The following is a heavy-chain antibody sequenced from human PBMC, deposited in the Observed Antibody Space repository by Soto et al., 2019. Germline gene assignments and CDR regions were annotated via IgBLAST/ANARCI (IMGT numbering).Heavy chain of an antibody. Sequence: QVQLVQSGAEVKKPGASVKVSCKASGYTFTTHGISWVRQVPGQGLEWMGWVRGDNGHTNYAQRLQGRVTMTTDTSTNAAYMELRSLRSDDTAVYYCARDFGYCRSGTCYREWFDPWGQGTLVTVSS. CDR2: VRGDNGHT. CDR3: ARDFGYCRSGTCYREWFDP. CDR1: GYTFTTHG. D-gene: IGHD2-15*01. V-gene: IGHV1-18*01. J-gene: IGHJ5*02.